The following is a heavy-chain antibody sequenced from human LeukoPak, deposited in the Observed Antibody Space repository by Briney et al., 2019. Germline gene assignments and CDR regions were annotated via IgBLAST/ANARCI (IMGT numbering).Heavy chain of an antibody. CDR2: INHSRGT. CDR1: GGSVTAYY. J-gene: IGHJ4*02. V-gene: IGHV4-34*01. Sequence: PSETLSLTCSVYGGSVTAYYWSWIRQPPGKGLEWIGEINHSRGTKYNPSLESRVTILLDASKNGFSLNLNSVAAADTAVYYCAREDYYFDSWGQGTLVTVSS. CDR3: AREDYYFDS.